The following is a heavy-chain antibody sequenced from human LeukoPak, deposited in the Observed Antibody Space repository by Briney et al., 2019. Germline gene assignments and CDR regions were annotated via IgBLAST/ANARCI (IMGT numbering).Heavy chain of an antibody. CDR1: GYTLTELS. V-gene: IGHV1-24*01. CDR2: FDPEDGET. CDR3: ATYGDESAHFDY. Sequence: ASVKVSCKVSGYTLTELSMHWVRQAPGKGLEWMGGFDPEDGETIYAQKLQGRVTMTEDTSTDTAYMELSSLRSEDTAVYYCATYGDESAHFDYWGQGTLVTVSS. J-gene: IGHJ4*02. D-gene: IGHD4-17*01.